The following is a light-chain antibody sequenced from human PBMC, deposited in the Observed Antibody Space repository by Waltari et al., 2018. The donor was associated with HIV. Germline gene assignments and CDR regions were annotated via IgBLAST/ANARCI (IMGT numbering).Light chain of an antibody. J-gene: IGKJ1*01. CDR1: QTINTF. CDR2: DST. CDR3: QQSYITPWT. Sequence: DIQMTQSPSSLSASVGDRVTITCRASQTINTFLNWYQQQPGKAPKVLIYDSTSLERGVPGRCRGSGSGTDFTLDIIGLEAEDFATYFCQQSYITPWTFGQGTKIEI. V-gene: IGKV1-39*01.